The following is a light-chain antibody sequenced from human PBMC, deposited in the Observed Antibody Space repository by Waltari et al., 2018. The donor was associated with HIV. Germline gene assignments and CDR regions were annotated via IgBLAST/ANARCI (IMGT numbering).Light chain of an antibody. CDR2: GNS. CDR1: SSTIGAGYD. V-gene: IGLV1-40*01. CDR3: QSYDSSLSGSWV. Sequence: QSVLTQPPSVSGAPGQTVTISCTGSSSTIGAGYDVHWYQQLPGTAPNLLIYGNSNRPSGVPDRFSGSKSGTSASLAITGLQAEDEADYYCQSYDSSLSGSWVFGGGTKLTVL. J-gene: IGLJ3*02.